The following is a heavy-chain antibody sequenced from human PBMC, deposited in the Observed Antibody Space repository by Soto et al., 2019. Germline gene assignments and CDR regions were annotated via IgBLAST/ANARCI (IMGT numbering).Heavy chain of an antibody. Sequence: EVQLVESGGGLVKPGGSLRLSCVASGFTFNTYTMHWVRQAPGKGLEWLSSIDSRSKYIYYADSVKGRFNISRDNGQNSLCVQMSRLRDADTAVSCCTRAKNPLINQFYFDYWGHGTLLNVSS. CDR2: IDSRSKYI. J-gene: IGHJ4*01. CDR3: TRAKNPLINQFYFDY. D-gene: IGHD3-16*01. CDR1: GFTFNTYT. V-gene: IGHV3-21*02.